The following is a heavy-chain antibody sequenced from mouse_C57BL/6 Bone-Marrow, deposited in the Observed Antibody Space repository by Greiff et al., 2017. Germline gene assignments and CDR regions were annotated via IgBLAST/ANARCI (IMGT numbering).Heavy chain of an antibody. CDR3: ARRVIYWYFDV. D-gene: IGHD2-13*01. CDR2: ISSGGSYT. V-gene: IGHV5-6*02. Sequence: EVKLVESGGDLVKPGGSLKLSCAASGFTFSSYGMSWVRQTPDKRLEWVATISSGGSYTYYPDSVKGRFTISIDNAKNTLYLQMSSLKSEDTAMYYCARRVIYWYFDVWGTGTTVTVSS. CDR1: GFTFSSYG. J-gene: IGHJ1*03.